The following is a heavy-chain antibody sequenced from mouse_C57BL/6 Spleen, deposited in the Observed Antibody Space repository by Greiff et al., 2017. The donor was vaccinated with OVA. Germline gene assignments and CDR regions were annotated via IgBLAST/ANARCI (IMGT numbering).Heavy chain of an antibody. Sequence: EVQLVESEGGLVQPGSSMKLSCTASGFTFSDYYMAWVRQVPEKGLEWVANINYDGSSTYYLDSLKSRFIISRDNAKNILYLQMSSLKSEDTATYYCARDRPFDYWGQGTTLTVSS. CDR1: GFTFSDYY. J-gene: IGHJ2*01. CDR3: ARDRPFDY. CDR2: INYDGSST. V-gene: IGHV5-16*01.